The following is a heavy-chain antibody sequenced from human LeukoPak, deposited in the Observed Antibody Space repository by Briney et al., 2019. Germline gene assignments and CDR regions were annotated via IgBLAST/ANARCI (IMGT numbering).Heavy chain of an antibody. CDR3: TTDEYSSSSLGY. V-gene: IGHV1-69*04. CDR2: IIPILGIA. CDR1: GGTFSSYA. D-gene: IGHD6-6*01. Sequence: SVKVSCKASGGTFSSYAISWVRQAPGQGLEWMGRIIPILGIANYAQKFQGRVTITADKSTSTAYMELSSLRSEDTAVYYCTTDEYSSSSLGYWGQGTLVTVSS. J-gene: IGHJ4*02.